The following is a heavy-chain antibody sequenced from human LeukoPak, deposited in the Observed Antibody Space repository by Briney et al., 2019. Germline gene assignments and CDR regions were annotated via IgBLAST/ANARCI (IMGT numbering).Heavy chain of an antibody. D-gene: IGHD2-21*02. CDR3: VRRSGDWYDY. J-gene: IGHJ4*02. Sequence: GRSLRLSCSASGFTFRYFGIHWVRQAPGKGLEFVSGVSADGQTAHYIESVKGRLTISRDNSKSTLFLQMSSLKTEDTAVYYCVRRSGDWYDYWGQGTVVTVSS. CDR2: VSADGQTA. CDR1: GFTFRYFG. V-gene: IGHV3-64D*06.